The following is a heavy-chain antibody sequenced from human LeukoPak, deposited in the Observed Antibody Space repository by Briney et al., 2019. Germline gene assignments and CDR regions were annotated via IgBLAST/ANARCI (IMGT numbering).Heavy chain of an antibody. CDR1: GGSINIDY. CDR3: ARVGGMTTVNNAAFDI. Sequence: SETLSLTCSVSGGSINIDYWNWIRQPPGKGLEWIGYMYHYGGTNYNPSLKSRVTISIDKPKKQFSLKLISVTAADTAIYYCARVGGMTTVNNAAFDIWGQGTMVTVSS. D-gene: IGHD4-11*01. J-gene: IGHJ3*02. V-gene: IGHV4-59*01. CDR2: MYHYGGT.